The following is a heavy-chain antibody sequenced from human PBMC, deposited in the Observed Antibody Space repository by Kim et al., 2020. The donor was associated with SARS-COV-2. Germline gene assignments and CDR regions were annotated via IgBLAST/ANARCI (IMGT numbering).Heavy chain of an antibody. V-gene: IGHV3-30*18. CDR1: GFTFSSYG. CDR2: ISYDGSNK. D-gene: IGHD2-8*01. CDR3: AKDLGVPID. J-gene: IGHJ4*02. Sequence: GGSLRLSCAASGFTFSSYGMHWVRQAPGKGLEWVAVISYDGSNKYYADSVKGRFTISRDNSKNTLYLQMNSLRAEDTAVYYCAKDLGVPIDWGQGTLVTVSS.